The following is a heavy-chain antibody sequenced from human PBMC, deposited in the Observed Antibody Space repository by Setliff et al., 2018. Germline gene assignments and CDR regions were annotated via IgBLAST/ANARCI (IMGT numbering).Heavy chain of an antibody. Sequence: SVKVSCKASGGTFSSYVISWVREAPGQGLGWMGGIIPMFGANYAQKFQGRVTITADESTSTAYMELSSLGSEDTAVYYCAGGQPLVRKYYYYMDVWGKGTTVTVSS. V-gene: IGHV1-69*13. CDR1: GGTFSSYV. J-gene: IGHJ6*03. CDR3: AGGQPLVRKYYYYMDV. D-gene: IGHD3-10*01. CDR2: IIPMFGA.